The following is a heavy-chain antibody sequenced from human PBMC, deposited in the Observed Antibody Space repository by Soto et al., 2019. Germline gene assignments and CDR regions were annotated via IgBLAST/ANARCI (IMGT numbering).Heavy chain of an antibody. D-gene: IGHD3-3*01. CDR1: GYTFTGYY. CDR2: SNPNSGGT. V-gene: IGHV1-2*02. J-gene: IGHJ6*02. CDR3: ARETTIFGVVRGMDV. Sequence: QVQLVQSGAEVKKPGASVKVSCKASGYTFTGYYMHWVRQAPGQGLEWMGWSNPNSGGTNYAQKFQGSVTMTRDTSISTAYMELSRLRSDDTAVYYCARETTIFGVVRGMDVWGQGTTVTVSS.